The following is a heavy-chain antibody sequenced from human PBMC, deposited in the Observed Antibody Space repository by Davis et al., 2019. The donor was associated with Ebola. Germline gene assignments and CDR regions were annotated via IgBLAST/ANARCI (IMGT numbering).Heavy chain of an antibody. CDR3: ARGRKVAKMCSWFDP. J-gene: IGHJ5*02. CDR1: GYTFTNYD. Sequence: ASVKVSCKASGYTFTNYDVHWVRQGPGQGLEWIGWMNPNSANTGYGQKFQGRVTMTRDTSITTAYMELSSLTSDDTAVYYCARGRKVAKMCSWFDPWGQGTLVTVSS. V-gene: IGHV1-8*01. D-gene: IGHD5-12*01. CDR2: MNPNSANT.